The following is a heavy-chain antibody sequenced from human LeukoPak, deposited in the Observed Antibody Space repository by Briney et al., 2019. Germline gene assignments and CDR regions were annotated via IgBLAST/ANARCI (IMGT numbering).Heavy chain of an antibody. CDR3: ARGRGSYGWFDP. D-gene: IGHD3-10*01. V-gene: IGHV3-74*01. J-gene: IGHJ5*02. CDR1: GFTFSSYW. Sequence: TGGSLRLSCAASGFTFSSYWMHWVRQAPGKGLVWVSRINSDESSTDYADSVKGRFTISRDNAKNTLYLQMNSLRAEDTAVYYCARGRGSYGWFDPWGQGTLVTVSS. CDR2: INSDESST.